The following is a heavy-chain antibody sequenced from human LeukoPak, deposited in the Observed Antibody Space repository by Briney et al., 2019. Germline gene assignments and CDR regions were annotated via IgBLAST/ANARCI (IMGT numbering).Heavy chain of an antibody. D-gene: IGHD4-23*01. CDR3: ARARYGGNGYYFDC. J-gene: IGHJ4*02. Sequence: GGSLRLSCAASGFTVSSNYMSWVRQAPGKGLEWVSVIYSGGSTYYADSVKGRFTISRDNSKNTLYLQMNSLRAEDTAVYYCARARYGGNGYYFDCWGQGTLVTVSS. CDR1: GFTVSSNY. V-gene: IGHV3-53*01. CDR2: IYSGGST.